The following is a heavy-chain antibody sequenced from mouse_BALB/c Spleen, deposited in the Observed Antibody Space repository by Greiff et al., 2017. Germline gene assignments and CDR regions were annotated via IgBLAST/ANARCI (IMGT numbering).Heavy chain of an antibody. CDR1: GFSLTSYY. CDR3: VRDPLYGNYWYFDV. D-gene: IGHD2-1*01. J-gene: IGHJ1*01. Sequence: VQVVESGPGLVAPSQSLSITCTVSGFSLTSYYISWIRQPPGKGLEWLGVIWTGGGTNYNSAFMSRLSISKDNSKSQVFLKMNSLQTDDTAIYYCVRDPLYGNYWYFDVWGAGTTVTVSS. V-gene: IGHV2-9-2*01. CDR2: IWTGGGT.